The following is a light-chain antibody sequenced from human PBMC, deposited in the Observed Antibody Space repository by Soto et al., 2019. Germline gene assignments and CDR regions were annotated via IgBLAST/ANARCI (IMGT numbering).Light chain of an antibody. V-gene: IGKV3-20*01. J-gene: IGKJ5*01. CDR1: QGVSSSY. Sequence: EILLTQSPGTLSLSPGERATLSCRASQGVSSSYLAWYQQKPGQAPRLLIYGAYSRATGIPDRFSGSVSGTDFTLTFSRLEPEDFAVYYCQQYGSSPPITFGQGTRLEIK. CDR2: GAY. CDR3: QQYGSSPPIT.